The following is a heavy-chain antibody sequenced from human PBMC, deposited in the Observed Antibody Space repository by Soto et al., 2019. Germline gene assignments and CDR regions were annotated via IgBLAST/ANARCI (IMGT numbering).Heavy chain of an antibody. D-gene: IGHD3-10*01. Sequence: QVQLQQWGAGLLKPSETLSLTCAVYGGSFSGYYWSWIRQPPGKGLEWIGEINHSGSTNYNPSHTGLVTISVDPSKSQFSLRLSSVTAADTAVYYCARGRYYYGSGGYYGGTVYYWGQGTLVTVSS. CDR1: GGSFSGYY. CDR2: INHSGST. CDR3: ARGRYYYGSGGYYGGTVYY. J-gene: IGHJ4*02. V-gene: IGHV4-34*01.